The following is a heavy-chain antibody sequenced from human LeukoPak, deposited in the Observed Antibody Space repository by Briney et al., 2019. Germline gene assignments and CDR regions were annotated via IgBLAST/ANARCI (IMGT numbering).Heavy chain of an antibody. CDR2: LYSSGST. CDR3: ARLLRKGNTGYYHDP. Sequence: SETLSLTCTVTGGSVSGQRWSWIRQPPGQGLEWIGYLYSSGSTNYNPSLKSRVTMSVDTSRNQFSLRLNSVTAADTAVYYCARLLRKGNTGYYHDPWGQGILVTVSS. D-gene: IGHD3-22*01. CDR1: GGSVSGQR. V-gene: IGHV4-59*08. J-gene: IGHJ5*02.